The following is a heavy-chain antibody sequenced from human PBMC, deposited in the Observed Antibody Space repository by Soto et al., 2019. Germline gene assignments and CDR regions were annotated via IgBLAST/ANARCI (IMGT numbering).Heavy chain of an antibody. CDR2: MNPNSGNT. J-gene: IGHJ5*02. D-gene: IGHD3-22*01. CDR1: GYTFTSYD. Sequence: ASSKVSCKASGYTFTSYDINWVRQATGQGLEWMGWMNPNSGNTGYAQKFQGRVTMTRNTSISTAYMELSSLRSEDTAVYYCAREVVVITTPNWFDPWGQGTLVTVS. V-gene: IGHV1-8*01. CDR3: AREVVVITTPNWFDP.